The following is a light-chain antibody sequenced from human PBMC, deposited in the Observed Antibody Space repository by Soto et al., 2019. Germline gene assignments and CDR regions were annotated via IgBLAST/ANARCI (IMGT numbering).Light chain of an antibody. Sequence: DIQMTQSPSSLSASVGDRVSISCQANQDTDNYLNWYHQKPGKAPRLVIYDTSTLGIGVPSRFGGSRSGTKFTFTMSGLQPEDVGTYYGQQYNKVPYTFGQGTKVEMK. V-gene: IGKV1-33*01. CDR3: QQYNKVPYT. CDR1: QDTDNY. CDR2: DTS. J-gene: IGKJ2*01.